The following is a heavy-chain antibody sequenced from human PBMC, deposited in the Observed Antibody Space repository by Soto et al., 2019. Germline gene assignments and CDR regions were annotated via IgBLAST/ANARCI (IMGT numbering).Heavy chain of an antibody. CDR2: IIPIFGTA. CDR1: GGTFSSYA. D-gene: IGHD3-9*01. CDR3: ARNLRYFDWLSSANWFDP. Sequence: VKVSCKASGGTFSSYAISWVRQAPGQGLEWMGGIIPIFGTANYAQKFQGRVTITADESTSTAYMELSSLRSEDTAVYYCARNLRYFDWLSSANWFDPWGQGTLVTVSS. V-gene: IGHV1-69*13. J-gene: IGHJ5*02.